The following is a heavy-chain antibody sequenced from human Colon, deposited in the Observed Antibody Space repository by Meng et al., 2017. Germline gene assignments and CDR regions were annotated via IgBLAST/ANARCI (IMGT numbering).Heavy chain of an antibody. V-gene: IGHV3-15*01. Sequence: GESLKISCAVSGFNFNNAWMTWVRQAPGKGLEWVGCVKSRTDGGTTDFSAPVKGRFTISRDDLKNTLFLEMSSQKTKDTAVYFCTTASSPTSGAFDVWGQGAMVTVSS. D-gene: IGHD5/OR15-5a*01. CDR3: TTASSPTSGAFDV. CDR2: VKSRTDGGTT. CDR1: GFNFNNAW. J-gene: IGHJ3*01.